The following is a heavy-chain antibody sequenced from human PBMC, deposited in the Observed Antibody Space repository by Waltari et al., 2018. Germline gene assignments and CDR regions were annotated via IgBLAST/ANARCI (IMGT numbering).Heavy chain of an antibody. D-gene: IGHD2-2*01. CDR1: GYSISSGYF. V-gene: IGHV4-38-2*02. CDR3: ARGSVIPAARFDP. Sequence: QVQLQESGPGLVKPSETLSLTCTVSGYSISSGYFWGWIRQPPRKGLEWIGSIHRTGVTYYNPSLKSRVTFSVDTSKNQFSLNLTSVTAADTAVYYCARGSVIPAARFDPWGQGTLVTVSS. CDR2: IHRTGVT. J-gene: IGHJ5*02.